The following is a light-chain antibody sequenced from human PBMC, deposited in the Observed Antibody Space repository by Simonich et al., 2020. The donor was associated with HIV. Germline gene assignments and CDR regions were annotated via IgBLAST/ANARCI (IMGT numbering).Light chain of an antibody. CDR2: AAS. J-gene: IGKJ2*01. CDR3: QQYGSSPPYT. CDR1: QTISSRF. V-gene: IGKV3-20*01. Sequence: EIVLTQSPGALSLSPGERATLSCRVSQTISSRFLAWFQQKPSQAPRLLIYAASSRDTGIPDRFSGSGSGTDFTLTISRLEPEDFAVYYCQQYGSSPPYTFGQGTKLEIK.